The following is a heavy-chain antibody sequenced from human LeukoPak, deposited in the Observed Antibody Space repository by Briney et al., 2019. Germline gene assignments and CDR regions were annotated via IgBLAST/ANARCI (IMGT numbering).Heavy chain of an antibody. D-gene: IGHD3-3*01. V-gene: IGHV3-30*04. CDR2: ISYDGSNK. CDR1: GFTFSSYA. J-gene: IGHJ4*02. Sequence: GGSLRLSCAASGFTFSSYAMHWVRQAPGKGLEWVAVISYDGSNKYYADSVKGRFTISRDNSKNTLYLQMNSLRAEDTAVYYCAKDAPNLEVIDYWGQGTLVTVSS. CDR3: AKDAPNLEVIDY.